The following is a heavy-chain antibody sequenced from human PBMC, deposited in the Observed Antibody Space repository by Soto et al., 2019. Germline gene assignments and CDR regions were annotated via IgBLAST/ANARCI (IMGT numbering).Heavy chain of an antibody. Sequence: GGSLRLSCVASGFIFDDYAMHWVRQAPGKGLEWVSFISWNSNNIAYADSVRGRFTISRDNAKNTLYLQMNSLRTEDTALYYCAKLPHCYDSGRYNHRFEFWGQGTLGTVS. CDR3: AKLPHCYDSGRYNHRFEF. J-gene: IGHJ4*02. D-gene: IGHD3-22*01. CDR2: ISWNSNNI. V-gene: IGHV3-9*01. CDR1: GFIFDDYA.